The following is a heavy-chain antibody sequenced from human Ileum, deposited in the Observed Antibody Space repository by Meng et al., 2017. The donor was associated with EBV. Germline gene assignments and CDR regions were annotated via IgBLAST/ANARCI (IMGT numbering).Heavy chain of an antibody. CDR3: ARNVPGTSAYYD. V-gene: IGHV4-28*01. CDR1: GYSLSSTNW. J-gene: IGHJ4*02. CDR2: IYYSGST. D-gene: IGHD3-22*01. Sequence: QVRRQESGPELVKPSDTLALTCAVSGYSLSSTNWGGWIRQPPGKGLEWIGYIYYSGSTSYNPSLKSRVTMSVDTSKNQFSLNLNSVTAVDTAVYYCARNVPGTSAYYDWGQGTLVTVSS.